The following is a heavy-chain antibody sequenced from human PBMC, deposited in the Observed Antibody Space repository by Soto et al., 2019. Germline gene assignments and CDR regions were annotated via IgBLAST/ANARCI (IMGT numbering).Heavy chain of an antibody. D-gene: IGHD6-13*01. CDR3: TTDSRGLAAPSFDY. Sequence: EVQLVESGGGLVEPGGSLRLSCAASGFTFTKAWMSWVRQAPGKGLEWVGRIKSKAAGETMFYAAHVKGRFTVSRDDSKSTLYLQMSSLKTEDTALYYCTTDSRGLAAPSFDYWGQGTLVTVSS. CDR1: GFTFTKAW. CDR2: IKSKAAGETM. V-gene: IGHV3-15*01. J-gene: IGHJ4*02.